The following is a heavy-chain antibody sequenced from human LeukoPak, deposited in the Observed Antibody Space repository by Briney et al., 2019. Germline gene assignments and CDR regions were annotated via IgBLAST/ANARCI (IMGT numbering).Heavy chain of an antibody. CDR1: RLTFSSNA. D-gene: IGHD1-26*01. CDR3: ASSHSGAYYDY. CDR2: ISYDGSNK. V-gene: IGHV3-30*04. Sequence: GGSLRLSCAASRLTFSSNAMHWVRQAPGKGLEWVAAISYDGSNKYYADSVKGRFTISRDNSKNTQFLQMNSLRAEDTAVYHCASSHSGAYYDYWGQGTLVTVSS. J-gene: IGHJ4*02.